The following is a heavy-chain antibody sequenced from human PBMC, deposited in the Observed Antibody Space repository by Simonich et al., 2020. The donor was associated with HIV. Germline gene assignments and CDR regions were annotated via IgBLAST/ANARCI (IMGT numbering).Heavy chain of an antibody. CDR3: ARKGGGRGVYYFDY. V-gene: IGHV1-69*13. D-gene: IGHD3-10*01. J-gene: IGHJ4*02. CDR1: GGTFSSFA. CDR2: IIPNFGTA. Sequence: QVQLVQSGAEVKKPGSSVKVSCKASGGTFSSFAISWVRQAPGLGLEWVGRIIPNFGTANYEQKFQGRVTITADESTSTAYMELSSLRSEDTGIYYCARKGGGRGVYYFDYWGQGTLVTVSS.